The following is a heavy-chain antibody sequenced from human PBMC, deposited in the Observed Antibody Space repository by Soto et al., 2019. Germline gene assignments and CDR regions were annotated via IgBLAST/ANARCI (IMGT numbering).Heavy chain of an antibody. D-gene: IGHD2-2*01. CDR2: IYHSGST. CDR3: ARILGYCSSTSCLTFDN. CDR1: GGSISSSNW. V-gene: IGHV4-4*02. J-gene: IGHJ4*02. Sequence: LSLTCAVSGGSISSSNWWSWVRQPPGKGLEWIGEIYHSGSTNYNPSLKSRVTISVDKSKNQFSLKLSSVTAADTAVYYCARILGYCSSTSCLTFDNWGQGTLVTVSS.